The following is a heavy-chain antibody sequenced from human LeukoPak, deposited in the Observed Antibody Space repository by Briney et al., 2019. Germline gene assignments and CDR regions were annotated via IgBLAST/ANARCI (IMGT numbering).Heavy chain of an antibody. Sequence: SETLSLTCTVSGGSISSYYWSWIRQPPGKGLEWIGYIYYSGSTNYNPSLKSRVTISVDTSKNQFSLKLSSVTAADTAVYYCASLSGSNYYFDYWGQGTLVTVSS. V-gene: IGHV4-59*08. CDR3: ASLSGSNYYFDY. D-gene: IGHD1-26*01. J-gene: IGHJ4*02. CDR1: GGSISSYY. CDR2: IYYSGST.